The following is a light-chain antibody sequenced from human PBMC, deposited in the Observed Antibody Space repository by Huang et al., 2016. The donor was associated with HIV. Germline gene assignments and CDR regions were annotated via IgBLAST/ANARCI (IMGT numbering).Light chain of an antibody. CDR3: QQRSAWPLT. Sequence: EIVLTQSPATLSLSPGERATLSCRASQSVRSYLAWYQKKPGQAPRLLIYDASNRATCIPARFSGSGSGTDFTLTISNLQSEDFAVYDCQQRSAWPLTFGGGTKVEI. V-gene: IGKV3-11*01. CDR2: DAS. CDR1: QSVRSY. J-gene: IGKJ4*01.